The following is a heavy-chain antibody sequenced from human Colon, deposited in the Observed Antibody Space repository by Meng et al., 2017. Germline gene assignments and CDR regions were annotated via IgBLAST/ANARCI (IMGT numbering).Heavy chain of an antibody. J-gene: IGHJ4*02. Sequence: HVQLQKSGPGLVKPSPTLSPTCAISGDSVSSNSAAWNWIRHSPSRGLEWLGRKYYRSKYYNDYALSVKSRITINPDTSKNQFSLQLNSVTPEDTAIYYCARDWGDVRGGFDFWGQGTLVTVSS. D-gene: IGHD3-10*02. CDR2: KYYRSKYYN. V-gene: IGHV6-1*01. CDR1: GDSVSSNSAA. CDR3: ARDWGDVRGGFDF.